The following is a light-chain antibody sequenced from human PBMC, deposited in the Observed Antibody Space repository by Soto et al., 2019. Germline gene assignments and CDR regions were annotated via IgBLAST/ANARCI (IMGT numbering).Light chain of an antibody. Sequence: QSVLTQPPSVSGAPGQRVTISCTGSSSNIGAGYDVHWYQQLPGTAPKLLIYGNSNRPSGVPDRFSGSKSGTSASLAITGLQAEDEADYYCQSYDSSRSGRFGGGTKLTVL. CDR3: QSYDSSRSGR. J-gene: IGLJ2*01. CDR2: GNS. CDR1: SSNIGAGYD. V-gene: IGLV1-40*01.